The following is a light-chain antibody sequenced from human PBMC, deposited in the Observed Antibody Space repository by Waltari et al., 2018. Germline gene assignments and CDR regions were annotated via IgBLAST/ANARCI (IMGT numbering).Light chain of an antibody. CDR2: DVS. CDR3: CSHTGGSTFVI. CDR1: NSDIGTYNF. J-gene: IGLJ2*01. Sequence: QSALTQPASVSGSPGQSITISCTGSNSDIGTYNFVPWYQQHPDKAPKLMIYDVSKRPSGVSNRFSGSKSGNTASLTISGLQAEDEADYYCCSHTGGSTFVIFGGGTKLTVL. V-gene: IGLV2-23*02.